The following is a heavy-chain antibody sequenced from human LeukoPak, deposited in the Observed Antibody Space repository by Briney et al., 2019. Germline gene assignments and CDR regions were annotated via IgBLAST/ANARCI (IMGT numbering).Heavy chain of an antibody. CDR1: GYTFTSYG. V-gene: IGHV1-18*01. D-gene: IGHD1-26*01. J-gene: IGHJ6*02. CDR3: ARDRSGSFHFYYYYGMDV. CDR2: ISAYNGNT. Sequence: ASVKVSCKASGYTFTSYGISWVRQAPGQGLEWMGWISAYNGNTNYAQKLQGRVTMTTDTSTSTAYMELRSLRSDDTAVYHCARDRSGSFHFYYYYGMDVWGQGTTVTVSS.